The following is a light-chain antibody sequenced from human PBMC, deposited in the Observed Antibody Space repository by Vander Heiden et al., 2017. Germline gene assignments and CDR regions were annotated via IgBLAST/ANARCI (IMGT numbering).Light chain of an antibody. V-gene: IGLV2-14*01. CDR2: EVS. Sequence: QSALTQPASVSGSPGQSITVPCTGTSSDVGAYHHVSWYQQHPGKAPKLMIYEVSTRPSGVSYRFSGSKADNTASLTISGLQAEDEADYYCCSFTSTKTWVFGGGTKVTVL. CDR3: CSFTSTKTWV. CDR1: SSDVGAYHH. J-gene: IGLJ3*02.